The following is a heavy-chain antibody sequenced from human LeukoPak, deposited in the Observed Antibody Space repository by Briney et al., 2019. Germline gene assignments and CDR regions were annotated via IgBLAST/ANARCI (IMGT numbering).Heavy chain of an antibody. CDR1: GYSISSGYY. CDR3: AKSNGYGLVDI. Sequence: SETLSLTCTVSGYSISSGYYWGWIRQPPGKGLEWIGNILYSGSTYYSPSLKSRVTISLDTSRNQFSLKLNSVTAADTAVYYCAKSNGYGLVDIWGQGTMVTVSS. D-gene: IGHD3-10*01. CDR2: ILYSGST. V-gene: IGHV4-38-2*02. J-gene: IGHJ3*02.